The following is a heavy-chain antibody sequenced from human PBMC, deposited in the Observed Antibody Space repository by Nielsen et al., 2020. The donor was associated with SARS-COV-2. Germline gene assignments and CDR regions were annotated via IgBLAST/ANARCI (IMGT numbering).Heavy chain of an antibody. CDR1: GDSISSSNW. D-gene: IGHD1-26*01. J-gene: IGHJ5*02. V-gene: IGHV4-4*02. CDR3: ARLLTNTGNYFRFDP. Sequence: SETLSLTCAVSGDSISSSNWWSWVRQPPGKGLEWIGEIYHSGNTNYNSSLKSRVTISVDKSKNQFFLRLISVTAADTAVYYCARLLTNTGNYFRFDPWGQGTLVTVSS. CDR2: IYHSGNT.